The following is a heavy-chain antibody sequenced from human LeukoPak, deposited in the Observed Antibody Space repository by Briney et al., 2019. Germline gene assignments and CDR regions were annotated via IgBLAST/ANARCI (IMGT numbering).Heavy chain of an antibody. J-gene: IGHJ3*02. Sequence: PSETLSLTCTVSGGSISSYYWSWIRQPPGKGLEWIGYIYYSGSTNYNPSLKNRVTISVDTSNNQVSLKLSSVTAADTAVYYCARENTMVRGAFDAFDIWGQGTMVTVSS. CDR3: ARENTMVRGAFDAFDI. D-gene: IGHD3-10*01. CDR2: IYYSGST. CDR1: GGSISSYY. V-gene: IGHV4-59*01.